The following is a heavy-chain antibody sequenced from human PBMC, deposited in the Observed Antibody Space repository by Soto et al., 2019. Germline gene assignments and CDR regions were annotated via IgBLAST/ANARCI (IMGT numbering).Heavy chain of an antibody. Sequence: PSETLSLTCAVYGGSFSGYYWTWIRQPPGTGLEWIGEINHSGSTNYNPSLKSRVTISVDTSKNQFSLKLSSVTAADTAVYYCARDGDLTYYYDSSGYYYHGGFDPWGQGTLVTVSS. CDR3: ARDGDLTYYYDSSGYYYHGGFDP. V-gene: IGHV4-34*09. CDR1: GGSFSGYY. J-gene: IGHJ5*02. CDR2: INHSGST. D-gene: IGHD3-22*01.